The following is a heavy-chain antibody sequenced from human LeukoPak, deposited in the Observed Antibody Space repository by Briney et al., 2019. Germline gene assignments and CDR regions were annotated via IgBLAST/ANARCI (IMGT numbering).Heavy chain of an antibody. V-gene: IGHV1-69*05. CDR3: ARAPDDYGDYGAFDI. Sequence: SVKVSCKASGGTFSSYAISWVRQAPGQGLEWMGGIIPIFGTANYAQKFQGRVTITTDESTSTAYMELSSLRSEDTAVYYCARAPDDYGDYGAFDIWGQGTMVTVSS. CDR1: GGTFSSYA. D-gene: IGHD4-17*01. CDR2: IIPIFGTA. J-gene: IGHJ3*02.